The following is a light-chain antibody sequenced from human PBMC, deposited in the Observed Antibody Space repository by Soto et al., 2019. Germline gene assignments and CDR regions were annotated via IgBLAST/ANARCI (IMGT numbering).Light chain of an antibody. CDR1: QSVSSSY. Sequence: ENVFTQSPGTLSLSPGERATLSCRASQSVSSSYLAWYQQKPGQAPRLLIYGASSRATGIPDRFSGSGSGTDFTLTISRLEPEDFAVYYCQQYGSSAGFTFGPGTKVDI. J-gene: IGKJ3*01. V-gene: IGKV3-20*01. CDR3: QQYGSSAGFT. CDR2: GAS.